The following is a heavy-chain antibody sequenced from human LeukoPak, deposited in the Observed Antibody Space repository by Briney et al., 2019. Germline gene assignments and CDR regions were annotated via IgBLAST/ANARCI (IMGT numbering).Heavy chain of an antibody. J-gene: IGHJ4*02. CDR1: GFTFSSYW. Sequence: QYGGSLRLSCAASGFTFSSYWMSWVRQAPGKGLEWVANIKQDGSEKYYVDSVKGRSTISRDNAKNSLYLQMNSLRAEDTAVYYCARGPTRYGYGYARDYWGQGTLVTVSS. CDR2: IKQDGSEK. CDR3: ARGPTRYGYGYARDY. V-gene: IGHV3-7*03. D-gene: IGHD5-18*01.